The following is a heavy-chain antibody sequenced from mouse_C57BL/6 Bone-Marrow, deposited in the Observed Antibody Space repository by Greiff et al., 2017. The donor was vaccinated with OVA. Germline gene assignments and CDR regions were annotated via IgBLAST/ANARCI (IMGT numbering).Heavy chain of an antibody. Sequence: EVQRVESGGDLVKPGGSLKLSCAASGFTFSSYGMSWVRQTPDKRLEWVATISSGGSYTYYPDSVKGRFTISRDNAKNTLYLQMSSLNAEDTAMYYCARHGDYGSFFDYWGQGTTLTVSS. CDR3: ARHGDYGSFFDY. V-gene: IGHV5-6*01. J-gene: IGHJ2*01. D-gene: IGHD1-1*01. CDR1: GFTFSSYG. CDR2: ISSGGSYT.